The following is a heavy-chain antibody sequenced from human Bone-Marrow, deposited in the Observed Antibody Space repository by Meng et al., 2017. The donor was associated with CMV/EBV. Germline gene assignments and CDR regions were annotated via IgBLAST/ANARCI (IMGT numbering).Heavy chain of an antibody. D-gene: IGHD3-10*01. CDR3: VRVKYGSPTWIDP. V-gene: IGHV4-39*07. Sequence: VSGDSISSATYYWGWIRQAPGKRLDCIGFVHPSGNTYDNPSLKSRVTLSVDTTKNQVSLRLKSVTAADTAMYYCVRVKYGSPTWIDPWGQGTLVTVSS. CDR1: GDSISSATYY. CDR2: VHPSGNT. J-gene: IGHJ5*02.